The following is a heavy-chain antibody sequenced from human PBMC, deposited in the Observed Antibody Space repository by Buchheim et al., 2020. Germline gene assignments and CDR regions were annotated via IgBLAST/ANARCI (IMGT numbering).Heavy chain of an antibody. CDR1: GFTFSNFA. CDR2: ITATGDYR. V-gene: IGHV3-23*01. Sequence: EVQLLESGGGLVQPGGSLRLSCAASGFTFSNFAMSWVRLAPGKGLEWVSSITATGDYRYYADSVKGRFTVSRDNSKTTLDLQMNSLRADDTALYYCAKDVGYSASSLYFFDYWGQGTL. CDR3: AKDVGYSASSLYFFDY. J-gene: IGHJ4*02. D-gene: IGHD6-6*01.